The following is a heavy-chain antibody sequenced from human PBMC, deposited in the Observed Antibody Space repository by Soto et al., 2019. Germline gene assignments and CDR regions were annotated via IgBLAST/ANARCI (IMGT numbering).Heavy chain of an antibody. J-gene: IGHJ6*02. CDR1: GYTFTSYG. CDR3: ARVTVPAATGGYYYYYYGMDV. V-gene: IGHV1-18*04. CDR2: ISAYNGNT. Sequence: GASVKVSCKASGYTFTSYGISWVRQAPGQGLEWMGWISAYNGNTNYAQKLQGRVTMTTDTPTSTAYMELRSLRSDDTAVYYCARVTVPAATGGYYYYYYGMDVWGQGTTVTVSS. D-gene: IGHD2-2*01.